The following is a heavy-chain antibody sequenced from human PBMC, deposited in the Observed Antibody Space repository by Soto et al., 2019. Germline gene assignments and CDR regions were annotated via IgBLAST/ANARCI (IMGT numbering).Heavy chain of an antibody. V-gene: IGHV5-10-1*01. Sequence: GESLRISCKGSGYSFTSYWISWVRQMPGKGLEWMGRIDPSDSYTNYSPSFQGHVTISADKSISTAYLQWSSLKASDTAMYYCARYCSGGSCYTTRYYGMDVWRQGTTVTVSS. D-gene: IGHD2-15*01. CDR3: ARYCSGGSCYTTRYYGMDV. J-gene: IGHJ6*02. CDR2: IDPSDSYT. CDR1: GYSFTSYW.